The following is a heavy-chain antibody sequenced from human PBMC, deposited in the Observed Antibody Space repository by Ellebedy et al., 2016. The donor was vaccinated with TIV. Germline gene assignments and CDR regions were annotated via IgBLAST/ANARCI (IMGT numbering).Heavy chain of an antibody. CDR1: GFTFSSYG. V-gene: IGHV3-33*06. Sequence: GESLKISXAASGFTFSSYGMHWVRQAPGKGLEWVAVIWYDGSNKYYADSVKGRFTISRDNSKNTLYLQMNSLRAEDTAVYYCAKKESAATRRDNWFNPWGQGTLVTVSS. D-gene: IGHD2-15*01. J-gene: IGHJ5*02. CDR3: AKKESAATRRDNWFNP. CDR2: IWYDGSNK.